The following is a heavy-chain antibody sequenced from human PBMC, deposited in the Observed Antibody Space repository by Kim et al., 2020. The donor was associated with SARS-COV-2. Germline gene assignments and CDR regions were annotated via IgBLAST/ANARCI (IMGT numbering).Heavy chain of an antibody. CDR3: AIVGSGYDYFDY. Sequence: YYADSVKGRFTISRDNSKNTLYLQMNSLRAEDTAVYYCAIVGSGYDYFDYWGQGTLVTVSS. D-gene: IGHD5-12*01. V-gene: IGHV3-23*01. J-gene: IGHJ4*02.